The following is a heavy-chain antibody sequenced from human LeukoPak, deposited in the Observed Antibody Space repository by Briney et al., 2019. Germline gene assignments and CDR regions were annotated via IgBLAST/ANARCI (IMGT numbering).Heavy chain of an antibody. J-gene: IGHJ4*02. D-gene: IGHD3-3*01. V-gene: IGHV3-30*02. CDR3: CGVVKFDC. Sequence: SGGSLRLSCAASGFTFSSYCMHWVRQAPGKGLEWVAFIRYDGSNKYYADSVKGRFTISRDNSKNTLYLQMNSLRAEDTAVYYCCGVVKFDCWGQGTLVTVSS. CDR2: IRYDGSNK. CDR1: GFTFSSYC.